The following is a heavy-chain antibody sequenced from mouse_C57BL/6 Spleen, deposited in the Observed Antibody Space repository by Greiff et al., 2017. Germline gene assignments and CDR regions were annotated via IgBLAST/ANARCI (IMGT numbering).Heavy chain of an antibody. CDR2: IHPNSGST. CDR3: AREGAYYYGGDFDV. CDR1: GYTFTSYW. D-gene: IGHD1-1*01. J-gene: IGHJ1*03. Sequence: QVQLQQPGAELVKPGASVKLSCKASGYTFTSYWMHWVKQRPGQGLEWIGMIHPNSGSTNYNEKFKSKATLTVDKSSSTAYMQLSSLTSEDSAVYYCAREGAYYYGGDFDVWGTGTTVTVSS. V-gene: IGHV1-64*01.